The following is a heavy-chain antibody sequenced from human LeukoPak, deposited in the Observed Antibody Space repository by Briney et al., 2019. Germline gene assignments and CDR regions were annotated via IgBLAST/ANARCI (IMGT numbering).Heavy chain of an antibody. CDR3: AKDLTVTTFTFDI. J-gene: IGHJ3*02. V-gene: IGHV3-23*01. CDR1: GFTFSSYA. Sequence: LAGGSLRLSCAASGFTFSSYAMHWVRQAPGKGLEWVSGISGSGGSTFYADSVKGRFTISRDNSKNTLYLQMNSLRAEDTAVYYCAKDLTVTTFTFDIWGQGTMVTVSS. CDR2: ISGSGGST. D-gene: IGHD4-17*01.